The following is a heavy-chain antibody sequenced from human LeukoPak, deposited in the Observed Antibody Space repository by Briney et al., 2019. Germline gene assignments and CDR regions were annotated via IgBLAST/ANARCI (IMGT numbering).Heavy chain of an antibody. J-gene: IGHJ5*02. CDR3: ARDRKYYDFWSGYEGNWFDP. V-gene: IGHV3-7*03. Sequence: GGSLRLSCAASGFTFSSYWMSWVRQAPGKGLEWVANIKQDGSEKYYVDSVKGRFTISRDNAKNSLYLQMNSLRAEDTAVYYCARDRKYYDFWSGYEGNWFDPWGQGTLVTVSS. CDR2: IKQDGSEK. D-gene: IGHD3-3*01. CDR1: GFTFSSYW.